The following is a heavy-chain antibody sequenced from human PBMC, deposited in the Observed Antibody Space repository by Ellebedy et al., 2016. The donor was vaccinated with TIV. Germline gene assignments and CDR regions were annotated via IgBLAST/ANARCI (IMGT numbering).Heavy chain of an antibody. V-gene: IGHV5-10-1*01. CDR3: ARQKRDFSTTVVWENDAFDV. CDR1: GYNFIYYW. D-gene: IGHD3-22*01. J-gene: IGHJ3*01. CDR2: IDPSDSSM. Sequence: GESLKISCKASGYNFIYYWITWVRQMPGKGLEWMGRIDPSDSSMKYSPSFQGHATISVDKSINTAYLQWSSLKASDTAMYYCARQKRDFSTTVVWENDAFDVWGQGTMVTVSS.